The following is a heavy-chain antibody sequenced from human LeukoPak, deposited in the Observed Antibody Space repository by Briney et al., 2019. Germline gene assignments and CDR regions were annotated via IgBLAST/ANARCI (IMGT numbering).Heavy chain of an antibody. V-gene: IGHV4-30-4*01. CDR1: GGSISSGDYY. Sequence: SGTLSLTCTVSGGSISSGDYYWSWIRQPPGKGLEWIGYIYYSGSTYYNPSLKSRVTISVDTSKNQFSLKLSSVTAADTAVYYCARVGYYYDSSGSHDAFDIWGQGTMVTVSS. CDR3: ARVGYYYDSSGSHDAFDI. D-gene: IGHD3-22*01. J-gene: IGHJ3*02. CDR2: IYYSGST.